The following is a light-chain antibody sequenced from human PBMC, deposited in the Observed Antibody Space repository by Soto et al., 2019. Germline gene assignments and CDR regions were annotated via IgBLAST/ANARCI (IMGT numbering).Light chain of an antibody. CDR2: DVS. J-gene: IGKJ5*01. Sequence: EIVLTQSPATLSLSPGEKATLSCRASQSVSRYLAWYQQKPGQAPRLLICDVSNRATGIPARFSGSGSGTDFTLTISSLEPEDFAVYYCQQSSNWPLSITFGQGTRLEIK. CDR1: QSVSRY. CDR3: QQSSNWPLSIT. V-gene: IGKV3-11*01.